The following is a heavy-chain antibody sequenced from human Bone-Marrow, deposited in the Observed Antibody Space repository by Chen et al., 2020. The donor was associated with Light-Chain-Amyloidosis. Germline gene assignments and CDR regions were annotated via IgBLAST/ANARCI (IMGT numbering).Heavy chain of an antibody. CDR3: ARAINAITRYWYFDL. J-gene: IGHJ2*01. CDR1: GFDFSSNA. D-gene: IGHD1-20*01. V-gene: IGHV3-33*01. Sequence: QVQLVESGGGVVQPGGSMTLSCAPSGFDFSSNAMHWVRQAPGKGLEWVAVIWYDGSKKYYADSGKGRFTITKDNSKNTLFLQMDRLRAEDTAVYYCARAINAITRYWYFDLWGRGTRVTVSS. CDR2: IWYDGSKK.